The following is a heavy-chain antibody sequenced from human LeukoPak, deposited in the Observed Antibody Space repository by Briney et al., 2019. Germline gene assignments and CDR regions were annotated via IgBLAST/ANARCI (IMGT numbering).Heavy chain of an antibody. J-gene: IGHJ4*02. CDR3: ARVGYSYGYSFDY. V-gene: IGHV4-34*01. CDR2: INHSGST. CDR1: GGSFSGYY. Sequence: PSETLPLTCAVYGGSFSGYYWSWIRQPPGKGLEWIGEINHSGSTNYNPSLKSRVTISVDTSKNQFSLKLSSVTAADTAVYYCARVGYSYGYSFDYWGQGTLVTVSS. D-gene: IGHD5-18*01.